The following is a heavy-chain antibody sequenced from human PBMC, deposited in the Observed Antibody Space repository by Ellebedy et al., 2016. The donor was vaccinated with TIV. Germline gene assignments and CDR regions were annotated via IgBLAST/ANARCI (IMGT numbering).Heavy chain of an antibody. CDR1: GFTFSDYY. CDR2: ISSSGSTI. V-gene: IGHV3-11*04. CDR3: ATYRCYDTLTRSYRHFDY. Sequence: GESLKISXAASGFTFSDYYMSWIRQAPGKGLEWVSYISSSGSTIYYADSVKGRFTISRDNAKNSLYLQMNSLRAEDTAVYYCATYRCYDTLTRSYRHFDYWGQGTLVTVSS. J-gene: IGHJ4*02. D-gene: IGHD3-9*01.